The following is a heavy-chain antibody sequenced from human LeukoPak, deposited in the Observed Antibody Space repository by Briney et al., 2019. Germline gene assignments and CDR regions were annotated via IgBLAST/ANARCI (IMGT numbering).Heavy chain of an antibody. J-gene: IGHJ4*02. CDR2: IIPIFGTA. Sequence: SVKVSCKASGGTISSYAISWVRQAPGQGLEWMGGIIPIFGTANYAQKFQGRVTITTDESTSTAYMELSSLRSEDTAVYYCARDLDDSSNFDYWGQGTLVTVSS. D-gene: IGHD3-22*01. V-gene: IGHV1-69*05. CDR3: ARDLDDSSNFDY. CDR1: GGTISSYA.